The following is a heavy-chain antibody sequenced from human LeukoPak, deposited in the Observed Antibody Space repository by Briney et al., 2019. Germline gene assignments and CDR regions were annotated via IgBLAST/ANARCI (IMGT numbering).Heavy chain of an antibody. Sequence: ASVKVSCMASGYTFTSLYMHWVRQAPGQGLEWMGIINPSGGRASYAQKFQGRVTMTRDTSTSTVYMELSSLRSEDTAVYYCARNAVVVVPSYYYYYMDVWGKGTTVTISS. D-gene: IGHD2-15*01. CDR3: ARNAVVVVPSYYYYYMDV. V-gene: IGHV1-46*01. CDR1: GYTFTSLY. CDR2: INPSGGRA. J-gene: IGHJ6*03.